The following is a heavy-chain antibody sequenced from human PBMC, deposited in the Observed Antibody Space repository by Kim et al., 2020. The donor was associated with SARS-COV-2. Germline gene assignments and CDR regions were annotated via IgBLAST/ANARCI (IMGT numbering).Heavy chain of an antibody. D-gene: IGHD3-22*01. CDR3: ARHVASSGYYYVPDY. V-gene: IGHV4-39*01. Sequence: SETLSLTCIVSGGPISSSDNYWGWIRQLPGKGLEWIGSIYYSGTTFYNPSLKSRVTISVDTSKNQFSLKLSSVTAADTAVYYCARHVASSGYYYVPDYWGQGTLVTVSP. CDR1: GGPISSSDNY. J-gene: IGHJ4*02. CDR2: IYYSGTT.